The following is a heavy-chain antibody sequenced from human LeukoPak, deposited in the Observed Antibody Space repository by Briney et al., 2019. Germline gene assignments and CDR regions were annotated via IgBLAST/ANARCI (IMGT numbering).Heavy chain of an antibody. CDR2: IYYSGST. CDR3: ARHGAGTTGFAFDY. D-gene: IGHD1-1*01. Sequence: SETLSLTCTGSGGSISRYYWSWIRQPPGKGLEWIGYIYYSGSTNYNPSLKSRVTISVDTSKNQFPLKLSSVTAADTAVYYCARHGAGTTGFAFDYWGQGTLVTVSS. J-gene: IGHJ4*02. V-gene: IGHV4-59*08. CDR1: GGSISRYY.